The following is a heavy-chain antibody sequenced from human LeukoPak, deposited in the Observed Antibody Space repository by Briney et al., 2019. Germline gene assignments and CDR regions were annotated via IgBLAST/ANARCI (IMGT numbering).Heavy chain of an antibody. V-gene: IGHV3-7*03. J-gene: IGHJ5*02. CDR3: VRVGTRGWFDP. D-gene: IGHD6-13*01. Sequence: GGSLRLSCAASGFTFSSYWMSWVRQAPGKGLEWVANIKKDGSEKYYVDSVKGRFTISRDNAKNSLYLQMNSLRAEDTAVYYCVRVGTRGWFDPWGQGTLVTVSS. CDR1: GFTFSSYW. CDR2: IKKDGSEK.